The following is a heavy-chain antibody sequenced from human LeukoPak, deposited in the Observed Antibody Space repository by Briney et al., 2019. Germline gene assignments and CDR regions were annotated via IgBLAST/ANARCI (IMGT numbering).Heavy chain of an antibody. CDR3: ARDRGDAFDI. Sequence: SDTLPLTCTVCGASISRYYWSWIRQPPGKGLEWIGYIYYSGSANYNPSLKSRVTISVDTSKNQFSLKLSSVTAADTAVYYCARDRGDAFDIWGQGTMVTVSS. CDR2: IYYSGSA. J-gene: IGHJ3*02. CDR1: GASISRYY. V-gene: IGHV4-59*01.